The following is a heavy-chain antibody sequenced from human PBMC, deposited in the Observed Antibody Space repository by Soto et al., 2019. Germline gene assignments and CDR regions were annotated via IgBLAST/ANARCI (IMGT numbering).Heavy chain of an antibody. Sequence: SETLSLTCTVSGGSISSYYWSWIRQPPGKGLEWIGYIYYSGSTNYNPSLKSRVTISVDTSKNQFSLKLSSVTAADTAVYYCARGSEDSSGPLGSEYNWFDPWGQGTLVTVPQ. CDR1: GGSISSYY. CDR3: ARGSEDSSGPLGSEYNWFDP. V-gene: IGHV4-59*01. J-gene: IGHJ5*02. CDR2: IYYSGST. D-gene: IGHD3-22*01.